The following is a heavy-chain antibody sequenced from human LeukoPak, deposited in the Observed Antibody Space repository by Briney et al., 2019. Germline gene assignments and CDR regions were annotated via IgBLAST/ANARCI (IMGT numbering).Heavy chain of an antibody. CDR2: IYHSGST. J-gene: IGHJ5*02. CDR3: ARRPGGYCSSTSCYPNWFDP. CDR1: GGSIGSYY. V-gene: IGHV4-59*08. Sequence: PSETLSPTCTASGGSIGSYYWSWIRQPPGKGLEWIGSIYHSGSTYYNPSLKSRVTISVDTSKNQFSLKLSSVTAADTAVYYCARRPGGYCSSTSCYPNWFDPWGQGTLVTVSS. D-gene: IGHD2-2*01.